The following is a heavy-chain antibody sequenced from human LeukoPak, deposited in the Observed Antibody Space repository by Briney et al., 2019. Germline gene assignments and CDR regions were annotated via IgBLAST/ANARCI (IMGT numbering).Heavy chain of an antibody. CDR3: ARAPPGRDLLGGFDF. D-gene: IGHD2-15*01. J-gene: IGHJ4*02. CDR2: ISSSGSTI. V-gene: IGHV3-11*04. CDR1: GFNVRSYY. Sequence: MSGGSLRLSCAASGFNVRSYYMSWVRQAPGKGLEWLSYISSSGSTIYYADSVKGRFTISRDNAKNSLYLQMNSLRAEDTAVYYCARAPPGRDLLGGFDFWGQGIRVAVSS.